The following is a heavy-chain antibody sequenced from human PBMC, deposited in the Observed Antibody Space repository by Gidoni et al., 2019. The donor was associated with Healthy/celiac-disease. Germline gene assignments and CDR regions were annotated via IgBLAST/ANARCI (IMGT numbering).Heavy chain of an antibody. Sequence: EVQLVESGGALIQPGGSLRLSCAASGFTASSNYMSWVRQAPGKGLEWVSVIYSGGSTYYADSVKGRFTISRDNSKNTLYLQMNSLRAEDTAVYYCARWDYYDSSGYPTDAFDIWGQGTMVTVSS. V-gene: IGHV3-53*01. J-gene: IGHJ3*02. CDR2: IYSGGST. D-gene: IGHD3-22*01. CDR3: ARWDYYDSSGYPTDAFDI. CDR1: GFTASSNY.